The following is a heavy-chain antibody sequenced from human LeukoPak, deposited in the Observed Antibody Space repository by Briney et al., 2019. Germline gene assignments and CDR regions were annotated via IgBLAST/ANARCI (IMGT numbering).Heavy chain of an antibody. CDR1: GYTFTGYY. D-gene: IGHD3-16*01. CDR3: ARGGLYYVWDAFDI. J-gene: IGHJ3*02. CDR2: INPNSGGT. V-gene: IGHV1-2*02. Sequence: ASVKVSCKASGYTFTGYYMHWVRQAPGQGVEGMGWINPNSGGTNYAQKFQGRVTMTRDTPISTAYMELSRLRSDDTAVYYCARGGLYYVWDAFDIWGQGTMVTVSS.